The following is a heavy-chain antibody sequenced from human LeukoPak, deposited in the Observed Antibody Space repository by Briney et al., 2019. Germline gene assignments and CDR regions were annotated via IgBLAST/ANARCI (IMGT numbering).Heavy chain of an antibody. Sequence: GGSLRLSCAASGFTFSSYAMSWVREASARGLEWVSSLRGNGDTFYADSVKGRFTLSRDESRNTVYLRLNNLGVEDTAVYYCAKASWVSSADAVLWGQGTVVTVSS. V-gene: IGHV3-23*01. CDR2: LRGNGDT. J-gene: IGHJ4*02. CDR3: AKASWVSSADAVL. CDR1: GFTFSSYA. D-gene: IGHD3-16*01.